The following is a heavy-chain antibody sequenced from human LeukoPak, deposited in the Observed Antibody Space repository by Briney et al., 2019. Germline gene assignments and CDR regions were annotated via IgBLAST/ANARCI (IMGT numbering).Heavy chain of an antibody. D-gene: IGHD6-6*01. V-gene: IGHV3-30*03. J-gene: IGHJ4*02. CDR2: ISYDGSNK. CDR3: ARERGRGGGQLARSPADY. Sequence: GGSLRLSCAASGFTFSSYGMHWVRQAPGKGLEWVAVISYDGSNKYYADSVKGRFTISRDNSKNTLYLQMNSLRAEDTAVYYCARERGRGGGQLARSPADYWGQGTLVTVSS. CDR1: GFTFSSYG.